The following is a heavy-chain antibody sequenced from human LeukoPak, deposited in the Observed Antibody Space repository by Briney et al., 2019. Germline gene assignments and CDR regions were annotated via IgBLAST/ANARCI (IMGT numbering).Heavy chain of an antibody. J-gene: IGHJ3*02. CDR1: GFTFSSYA. D-gene: IGHD1-26*01. V-gene: IGHV3-23*01. CDR2: ISGSGGST. CDR3: AKGIYSGSPAAFDI. Sequence: GGSLRLSCAASGFTFSSYAMTWVRQAPGKGLEWVSGISGSGGSTYYAESVKGRFTISGDNFKNTLYLQMNSLRAEDTAVYYCAKGIYSGSPAAFDIWGQGTMVTVSS.